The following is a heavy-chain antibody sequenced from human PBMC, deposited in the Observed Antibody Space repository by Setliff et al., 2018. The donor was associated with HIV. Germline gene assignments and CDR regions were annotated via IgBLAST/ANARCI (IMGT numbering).Heavy chain of an antibody. Sequence: GGSLRLSCAASGFTFNTYGMHWVRQAPGKGLEWLAFIGFDGSSTYYSDSVKGRFTISRDNSKNTLYLEMSSLRAEDTATYYCTKDPTPVQLWFFSGYYSESWGQGTVVTVSS. J-gene: IGHJ4*02. D-gene: IGHD1-1*01. V-gene: IGHV3-30*02. CDR2: IGFDGSST. CDR1: GFTFNTYG. CDR3: TKDPTPVQLWFFSGYYSES.